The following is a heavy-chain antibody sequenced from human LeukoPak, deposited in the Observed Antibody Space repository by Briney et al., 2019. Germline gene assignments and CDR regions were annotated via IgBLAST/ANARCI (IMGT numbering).Heavy chain of an antibody. CDR3: ARASGPFDY. Sequence: GTSLRLSCAASGFTFSSYAMYWVRQAPGKGLEWVAVIWSDGSNEYYADSVKGRFTIFRDNSKNTLYLQMNSLRVKDTALYYCARASGPFDYWGQGTLVTVSS. CDR1: GFTFSSYA. CDR2: IWSDGSNE. V-gene: IGHV3-33*07. J-gene: IGHJ4*02. D-gene: IGHD3-10*01.